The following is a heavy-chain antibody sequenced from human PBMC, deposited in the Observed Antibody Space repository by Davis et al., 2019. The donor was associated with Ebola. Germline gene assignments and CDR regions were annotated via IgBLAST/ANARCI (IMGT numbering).Heavy chain of an antibody. V-gene: IGHV4-34*01. CDR1: GASFSGYY. D-gene: IGHD2-15*01. J-gene: IGHJ5*02. CDR2: INHSGST. Sequence: MPSETLSLTCAVYGASFSGYYWSWIRQPPGKGLEWIGEINHSGSTNYNPSLKSRVTISVDTSKNQFSLKLSSVTASDTAVYYCARVRVAATTNWFDPWGQGTLVTVSS. CDR3: ARVRVAATTNWFDP.